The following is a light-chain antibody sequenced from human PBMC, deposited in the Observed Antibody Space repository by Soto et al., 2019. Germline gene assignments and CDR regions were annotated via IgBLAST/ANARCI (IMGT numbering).Light chain of an antibody. J-gene: IGLJ3*02. V-gene: IGLV1-40*01. Sequence: QLVLTQPPSVSGAPGQRVTISCTGSSSNIGAGYDVHWYQQLPGTAPKLLIYGNNNRPSGVPDRFSGSKSGTSASLAITGLQAEDDTDYYCQSYDSSLSGWVFGGGTKVTVL. CDR2: GNN. CDR1: SSNIGAGYD. CDR3: QSYDSSLSGWV.